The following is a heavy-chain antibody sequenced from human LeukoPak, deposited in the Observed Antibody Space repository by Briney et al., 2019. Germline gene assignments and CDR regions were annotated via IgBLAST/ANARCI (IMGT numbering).Heavy chain of an antibody. V-gene: IGHV3-21*01. CDR2: ISSSSRSI. Sequence: GGSLRFSCAASGFLFSRYSMNWVRQAPGKRPERLSSISSSSRSIYYAESVNGRFTISRDNAKNSLYLQMNSLKAEDTAVYYCARLPVGYCSSTSCYTYYYYYGMDVWGQGTTVTVSS. CDR3: ARLPVGYCSSTSCYTYYYYYGMDV. J-gene: IGHJ6*02. D-gene: IGHD2-2*02. CDR1: GFLFSRYS.